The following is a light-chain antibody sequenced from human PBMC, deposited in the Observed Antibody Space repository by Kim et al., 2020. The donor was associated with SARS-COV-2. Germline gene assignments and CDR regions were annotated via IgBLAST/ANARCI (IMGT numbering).Light chain of an antibody. CDR3: SLYYSGIVI. V-gene: IGLV7-46*01. CDR2: DTD. CDR1: TGGVTSDHY. Sequence: PGVTVTLTCASNTGGVTSDHYPYWFQQKPGQAPKTLIYDTDNKHSWTPARFSGSLLGGKAALSLSGAQPEDEAEYFCSLYYSGIVIFGGGTQLTVL. J-gene: IGLJ2*01.